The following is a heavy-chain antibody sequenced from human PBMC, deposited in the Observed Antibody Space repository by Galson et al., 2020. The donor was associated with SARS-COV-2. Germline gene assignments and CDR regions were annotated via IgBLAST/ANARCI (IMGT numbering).Heavy chain of an antibody. Sequence: ASVKVSCTASGYTFSTYGISWVRQAPGQGLEWMGWITTYYDYKNYAQKFQGRVTMTTDTSTSTAYMELRRLRSDDTAIYDCARVTTIVVRTTQGDSFDVWGQGTMVTVSS. J-gene: IGHJ3*01. CDR3: ARVTTIVVRTTQGDSFDV. CDR1: GYTFSTYG. D-gene: IGHD3-22*01. CDR2: ITTYYDYK. V-gene: IGHV1-18*01.